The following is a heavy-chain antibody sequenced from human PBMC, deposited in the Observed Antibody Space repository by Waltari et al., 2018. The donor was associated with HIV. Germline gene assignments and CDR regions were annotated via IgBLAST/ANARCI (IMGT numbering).Heavy chain of an antibody. CDR3: AKEGIIVITDAFDI. Sequence: EVQLLESGGGLVQPGGSLRLSCAASGFTFSNYALSWVRRVSGKGLEWVSSISGSGGSKYYADSVKGRFTVSRNNSKDTLFLQMNSLRAEDTALYYCAKEGIIVITDAFDIWGQGTMVIVSS. D-gene: IGHD3-22*01. CDR1: GFTFSNYA. CDR2: ISGSGGSK. V-gene: IGHV3-23*01. J-gene: IGHJ3*02.